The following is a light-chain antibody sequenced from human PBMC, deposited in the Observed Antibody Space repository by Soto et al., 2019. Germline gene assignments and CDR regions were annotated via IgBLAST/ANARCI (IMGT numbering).Light chain of an antibody. V-gene: IGLV2-14*01. J-gene: IGLJ1*01. CDR3: SSYTSSSTPYV. CDR2: DVS. Sequence: QSVLTQPASVSGSPGQSITISCTGTSSDVGGYNYVSWYQQHPGKAPKLMIYDVSSRPSGVSNRFSGSKSGNTASLTISGLQAEDEAGYYCSSYTSSSTPYVFGTGTKVTVL. CDR1: SSDVGGYNY.